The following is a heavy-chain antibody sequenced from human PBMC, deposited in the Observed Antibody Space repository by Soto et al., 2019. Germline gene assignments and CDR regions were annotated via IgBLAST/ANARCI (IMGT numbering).Heavy chain of an antibody. D-gene: IGHD3-3*01. V-gene: IGHV1-69*13. CDR2: IIPFFGTP. CDR1: GCSFSNYA. CDR3: ARGDFWSGYSSHYYYGMDV. Sequence: SVKVSCKVSGCSFSNYAISWVRQAPGQGLEWMGGIIPFFGTPNYAQSFQGRVKVTADESSTTTYMELSSLGSEDTAVYFCARGDFWSGYSSHYYYGMDVWGQGTPVTVSS. J-gene: IGHJ6*02.